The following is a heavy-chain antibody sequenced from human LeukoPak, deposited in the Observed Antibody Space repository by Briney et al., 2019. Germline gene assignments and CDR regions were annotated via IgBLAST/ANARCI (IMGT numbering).Heavy chain of an antibody. CDR1: GGSISSSSYY. V-gene: IGHV4-39*01. Sequence: PSETLSLTCTVSGGSISSSSYYWGWIRQPPGKGLEWIGSIYYSGSTYYNPSLKSRVTVSVDTSKNQFSLKLSSVTAADTAVYYCARYSSSFGSRYNWFDPWGQGTLVTVSS. D-gene: IGHD6-13*01. J-gene: IGHJ5*02. CDR3: ARYSSSFGSRYNWFDP. CDR2: IYYSGST.